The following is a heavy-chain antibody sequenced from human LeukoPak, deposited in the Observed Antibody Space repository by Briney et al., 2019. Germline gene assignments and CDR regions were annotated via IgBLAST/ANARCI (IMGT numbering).Heavy chain of an antibody. V-gene: IGHV4-59*08. J-gene: IGHJ4*02. D-gene: IGHD6-6*01. CDR1: GDSISSYY. CDR3: ARMYTSSSYFDS. CDR2: IHYSGST. Sequence: PSETLSLTCTVSGDSISSYYWSCIRQPPGKGLEWIGYIHYSGSTKYNPSLKSRVTISVDTSKNHSSLKLTSVTAADTAVYYCARMYTSSSYFDSWGQGTLVTVSS.